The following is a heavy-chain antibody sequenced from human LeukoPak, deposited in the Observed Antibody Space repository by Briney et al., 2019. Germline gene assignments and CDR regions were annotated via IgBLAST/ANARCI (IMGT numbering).Heavy chain of an antibody. CDR1: GGPISSYY. J-gene: IGHJ5*02. V-gene: IGHV4-59*01. Sequence: PSETLSLTCTVSGGPISSYYWSWIRQPPGKGLEWIGYIYYSGSTNYNPSLKSRVTISVDTSKNQFSLKLSSVTAADTAVYYCARAKVPGVVVPGGNWFDPGGQGTLVTVSS. CDR3: ARAKVPGVVVPGGNWFDP. CDR2: IYYSGST. D-gene: IGHD2-2*01.